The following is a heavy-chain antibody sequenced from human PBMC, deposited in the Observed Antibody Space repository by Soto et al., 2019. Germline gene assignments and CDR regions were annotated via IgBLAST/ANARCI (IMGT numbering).Heavy chain of an antibody. V-gene: IGHV1-2*04. CDR1: GYTFTGYY. CDR2: INPNSGGT. CDR3: ARGFYDYIWGSYPLYFDY. D-gene: IGHD3-16*02. J-gene: IGHJ4*02. Sequence: APVKVSCKASGYTFTGYYMHWVRQAPGQGLEWMGWINPNSGGTNYAQKFQGWVTMTRDTSISTAYMELSRLRSDDTAVYYCARGFYDYIWGSYPLYFDYWGQGTLVTVSS.